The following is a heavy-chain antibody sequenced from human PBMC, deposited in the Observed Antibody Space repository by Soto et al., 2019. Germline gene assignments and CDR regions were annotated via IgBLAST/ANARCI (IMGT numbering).Heavy chain of an antibody. CDR1: DASISSGGYY. CDR3: ARYLSSGSYFDS. D-gene: IGHD1-26*01. V-gene: IGHV4-31*03. Sequence: QVQLKESGPGLVKPSQTLSRTCTVSDASISSGGYYWSWIRHHPGKGLEWIGYISYRGSTYHNPSLKSRVTISVDTSKKQFALKLPSVTAADTAVYYCARYLSSGSYFDSWGPGTVFPVSS. J-gene: IGHJ4*02. CDR2: ISYRGST.